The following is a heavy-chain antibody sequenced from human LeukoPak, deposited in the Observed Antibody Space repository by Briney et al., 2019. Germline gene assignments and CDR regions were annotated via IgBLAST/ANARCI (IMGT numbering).Heavy chain of an antibody. CDR1: GFNFNDYG. CDR2: IWHDGNNK. V-gene: IGHV3-33*01. J-gene: IGHJ4*02. Sequence: PGGSLRLSCAASGFNFNDYGMHWVRQAPGKGLEWVAIIWHDGNNKYYADSVRGRFTISRDNSKNTLYLEMNSLRAEDTAVYYCARDGAYSHTYWGQGTLVIVSS. D-gene: IGHD5-18*01. CDR3: ARDGAYSHTY.